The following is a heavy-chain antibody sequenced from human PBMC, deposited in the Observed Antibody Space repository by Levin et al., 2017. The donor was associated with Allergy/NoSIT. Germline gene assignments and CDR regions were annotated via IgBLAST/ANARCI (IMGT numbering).Heavy chain of an antibody. CDR2: INPNSGGT. J-gene: IGHJ6*02. V-gene: IGHV1-2*02. D-gene: IGHD6-6*01. CDR1: GYTFTGYY. CDR3: ARGSSSYYYYGMDV. Sequence: PGGSLRLSCKASGYTFTGYYMHWVRQAPGQGLEWMGWINPNSGGTNYAQKFQGRVTMTRDTSISTAYMELSRLRSDDTAVYYCARGSSSYYYYGMDVWGQGTTVTVSS.